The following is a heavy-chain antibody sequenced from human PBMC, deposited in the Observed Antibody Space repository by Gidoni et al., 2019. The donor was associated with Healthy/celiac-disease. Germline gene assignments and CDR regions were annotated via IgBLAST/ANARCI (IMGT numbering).Heavy chain of an antibody. CDR2: ISGSGGST. J-gene: IGHJ5*02. CDR1: GFTFSSYA. Sequence: EVQLLESGGGLVQPGGSLRLSCAASGFTFSSYALSWVRQAPGKGLEWVSAISGSGGSTYYADSVKGRFTISRDNSKNTLYLQMNSLRAEDTAVYYCAKGPTASRVFNWFDPWGQGTLVTVSS. CDR3: AKGPTASRVFNWFDP. V-gene: IGHV3-23*01. D-gene: IGHD2-21*02.